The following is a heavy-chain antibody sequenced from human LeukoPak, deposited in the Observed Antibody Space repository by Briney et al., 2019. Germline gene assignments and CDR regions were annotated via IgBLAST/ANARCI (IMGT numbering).Heavy chain of an antibody. D-gene: IGHD2/OR15-2a*01. CDR2: INPNSGGT. J-gene: IGHJ6*02. CDR1: GYSFISYG. CDR3: ARGFPPPRDYYYYYGMDV. V-gene: IGHV1-2*04. Sequence: GASVKVSCKDSGYSFISYGISWVRQAPGQGLEWMGWINPNSGGTNYAQKFQGWVTMTRDTSISTAYMELSRLRSDDTAVYYCARGFPPPRDYYYYYGMDVWGQGTTVTVSS.